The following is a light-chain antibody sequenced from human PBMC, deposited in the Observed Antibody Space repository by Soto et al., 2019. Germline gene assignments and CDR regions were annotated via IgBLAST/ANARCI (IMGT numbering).Light chain of an antibody. Sequence: KVMTQSPATLSVSPGERAALSCRASQSVSNNLAWYQQRPGQAPRLLIYDVSTRATGIPARFTGSGSETEFTLTISSLQSEDFAVYFCQQYNMWPATFGQGTRLEIK. J-gene: IGKJ5*01. CDR1: QSVSNN. CDR3: QQYNMWPAT. V-gene: IGKV3-15*01. CDR2: DVS.